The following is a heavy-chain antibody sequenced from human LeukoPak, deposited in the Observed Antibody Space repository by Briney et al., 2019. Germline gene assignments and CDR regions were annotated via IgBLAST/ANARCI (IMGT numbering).Heavy chain of an antibody. CDR1: GYSISSGYY. Sequence: PSETLSLTCIVSGYSISSGYYWGWIRQPPGKGLEWIGSIYHSGSTYYNPSLKSRVTISVDTSKDQFSLKLSSVTAADTAVYYCASSNNYDFWSGYLHYFDYWGQGTLVTVSS. CDR3: ASSNNYDFWSGYLHYFDY. CDR2: IYHSGST. J-gene: IGHJ4*02. D-gene: IGHD3-3*01. V-gene: IGHV4-38-2*02.